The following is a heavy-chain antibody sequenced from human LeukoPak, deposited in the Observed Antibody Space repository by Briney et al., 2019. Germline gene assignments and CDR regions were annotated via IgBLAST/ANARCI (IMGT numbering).Heavy chain of an antibody. V-gene: IGHV3-13*01. CDR1: GFTFSSYD. CDR2: ISTAGDT. D-gene: IGHD2-15*01. CDR3: ARGVVAASNWFDP. Sequence: PGGSLRLSCAASGFTFSSYDMHWVRQAPGKGLEWVSAISTAGDTYYPGSVKGRFTISRENDKNSLYLQMNSLRAGDTAVYCCARGVVAASNWFDPWGQGTLVTVSS. J-gene: IGHJ5*02.